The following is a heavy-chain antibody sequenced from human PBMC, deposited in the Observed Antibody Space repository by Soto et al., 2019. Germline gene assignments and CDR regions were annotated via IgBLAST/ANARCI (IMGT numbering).Heavy chain of an antibody. D-gene: IGHD5-12*01. V-gene: IGHV3-23*01. CDR3: ARLGGYSGYDPFDY. J-gene: IGHJ4*02. CDR2: ISGNGGST. CDR1: GFHFSLYA. Sequence: EVQLLESGGGLVEPGGSLRLSCAASGFHFSLYAMGWVRQAPGKGLEWGSVISGNGGSTYYPDSVKGRFSISRDISKNTLFLEMNSLRAEDTAIYYCARLGGYSGYDPFDYWGQGTLVTVSS.